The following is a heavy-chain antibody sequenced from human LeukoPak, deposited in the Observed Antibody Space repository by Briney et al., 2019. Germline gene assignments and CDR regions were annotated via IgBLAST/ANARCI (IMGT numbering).Heavy chain of an antibody. CDR1: GVTFSSYS. CDR2: ISSSGGST. J-gene: IGHJ4*02. D-gene: IGHD3-22*01. CDR3: AKAMWYDSSGYYYGN. Sequence: PGGSLRLSCAASGVTFSSYSMNWVRQPPGKGLEWVSAISSSGGSTYYADSVKGRFTISRGNSKNTLYLQMNSLRAEDTAVYYCAKAMWYDSSGYYYGNWGQGTLVTVSS. V-gene: IGHV3-23*01.